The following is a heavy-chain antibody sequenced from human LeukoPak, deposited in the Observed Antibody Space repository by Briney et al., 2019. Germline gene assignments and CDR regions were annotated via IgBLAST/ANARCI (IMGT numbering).Heavy chain of an antibody. J-gene: IGHJ5*02. CDR2: ISSSGSTI. V-gene: IGHV3-11*01. Sequence: GGSLRLSCAASGFTFSDYYMSWIRQAPGKGLEWVSYISSSGSTIYYADSVKGRFTISRDNAKNSLYLQMNSLRAEDTAVYCCARVSRGTTVTTHRLGPWGQGTLLTVSS. CDR1: GFTFSDYY. CDR3: ARVSRGTTVTTHRLGP. D-gene: IGHD4-17*01.